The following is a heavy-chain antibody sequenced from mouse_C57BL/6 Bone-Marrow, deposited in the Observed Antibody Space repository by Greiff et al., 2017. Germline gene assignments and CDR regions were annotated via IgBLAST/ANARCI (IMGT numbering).Heavy chain of an antibody. V-gene: IGHV1-82*01. Sequence: QVQLKESGPELVKPGASVKISCKASGYAFSSSWMNWVKQRPGKGLEWIGRIYPGDGDTNYNGKFKGKATLTADKSSSTAYMQLSSLTSEDSAVYFCAREFILDYWGQGTTLTVSS. J-gene: IGHJ2*01. D-gene: IGHD1-1*01. CDR2: IYPGDGDT. CDR1: GYAFSSSW. CDR3: AREFILDY.